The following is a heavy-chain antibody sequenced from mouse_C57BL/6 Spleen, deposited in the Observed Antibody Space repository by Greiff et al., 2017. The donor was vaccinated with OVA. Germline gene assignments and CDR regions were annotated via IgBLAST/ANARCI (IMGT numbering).Heavy chain of an antibody. Sequence: QVHVKQSGPELVKPGASVKISCKASGYAFSSSWMNWVKQRPGKGLEWIGRIYPGDGDTNYNGKFKGKATLTADKSSSTAYMQLSSLTSEDSAVYFCARSDSPYYYAMDYWGQGTSVTVSS. CDR2: IYPGDGDT. CDR3: ARSDSPYYYAMDY. CDR1: GYAFSSSW. J-gene: IGHJ4*01. V-gene: IGHV1-82*01.